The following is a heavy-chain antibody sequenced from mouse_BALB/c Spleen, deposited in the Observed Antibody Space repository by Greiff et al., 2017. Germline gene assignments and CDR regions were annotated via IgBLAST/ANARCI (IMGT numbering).Heavy chain of an antibody. J-gene: IGHJ1*01. CDR2: ISNGGGST. CDR3: ARHGRYFDV. CDR1: GFTFSSYT. V-gene: IGHV5-12-2*01. D-gene: IGHD4-1*01. Sequence: EVMLVESGGGLVQPGGSLKLSCAASGFTFSSYTMSWVRQTPEKRLEWVAYISNGGGSTYYPDTVKGRFTISRDNAKNTLYLQMSSLKSEDTAMYYCARHGRYFDVWGAGTTVTVSS.